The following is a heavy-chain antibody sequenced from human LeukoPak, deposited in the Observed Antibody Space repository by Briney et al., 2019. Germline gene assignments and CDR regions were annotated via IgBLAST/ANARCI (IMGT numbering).Heavy chain of an antibody. J-gene: IGHJ4*02. V-gene: IGHV1-18*01. D-gene: IGHD2-15*01. CDR3: AREGYCSGGSCHSGIIDF. Sequence: ASVKVSCKASGYTIITYGISWVRQAPGQGLEWMGWISPYNGNTNYAQKLQGRLTMTTDTSTSTAYMELRSLRSDGTAVYYCAREGYCSGGSCHSGIIDFWGQGTLVTVSS. CDR2: ISPYNGNT. CDR1: GYTIITYG.